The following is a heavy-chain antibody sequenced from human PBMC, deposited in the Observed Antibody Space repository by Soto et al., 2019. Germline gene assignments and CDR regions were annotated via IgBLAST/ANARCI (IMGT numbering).Heavy chain of an antibody. CDR2: IYHSGST. V-gene: IGHV4-4*02. J-gene: IGHJ6*02. CDR3: ARAEAVAGTDYYYYGMDV. Sequence: WETLSLTCAVSGGSISSSNWWSWVRQPPGKGLEWIGEIYHSGSTNYNPSLKSRVTISVDKSKNQFSLKLSSVTAADTAVYYCARAEAVAGTDYYYYGMDVWGQGTTVTVSS. CDR1: GGSISSSNW. D-gene: IGHD6-19*01.